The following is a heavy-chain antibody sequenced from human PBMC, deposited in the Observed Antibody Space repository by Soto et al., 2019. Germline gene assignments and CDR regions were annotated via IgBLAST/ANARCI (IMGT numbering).Heavy chain of an antibody. J-gene: IGHJ4*02. CDR2: AYHSGST. CDR1: GGFTSTNNW. Sequence: PSETLSLTCAVSGGFTSTNNWWSWVRQPPGKGLEWIGDAYHSGSTEYNPSLKSRVSISVDKSKNRISLKLTSATAADTAVYYCARSPPSSYYGGSGTFGYWGQGTLVTVSS. V-gene: IGHV4-4*02. D-gene: IGHD3-10*01. CDR3: ARSPPSSYYGGSGTFGY.